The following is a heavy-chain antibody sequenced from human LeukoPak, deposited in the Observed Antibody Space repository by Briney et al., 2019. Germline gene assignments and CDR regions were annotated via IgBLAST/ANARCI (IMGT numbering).Heavy chain of an antibody. V-gene: IGHV3-11*04. Sequence: KPGGSLRLSCAASGFTFSDYYMNWIRQAPGKGLECISYISSSGGTIYYADSVKGRFTISRDNAKNSLYLQMNSLRAEDTAVYYCAGYSSGWFGAFHIWGQGTMVTVSS. CDR1: GFTFSDYY. D-gene: IGHD6-19*01. CDR2: ISSSGGTI. CDR3: AGYSSGWFGAFHI. J-gene: IGHJ3*02.